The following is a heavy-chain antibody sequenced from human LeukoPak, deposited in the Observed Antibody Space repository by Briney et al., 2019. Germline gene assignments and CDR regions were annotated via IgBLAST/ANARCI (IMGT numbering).Heavy chain of an antibody. V-gene: IGHV3-30*04. CDR3: ARGLPWYSSSPGGGNYFDY. D-gene: IGHD6-13*01. CDR1: GFSFSNYA. J-gene: IGHJ4*02. Sequence: GGSLRLSCAASGFSFSNYAMHWVRQAPGKGLEWVAVISYDGSGQYYVDSEKGRFTISRDNSKNTLYLQMNNLRAEDTAVYYCARGLPWYSSSPGGGNYFDYWGQGTLVTVSS. CDR2: ISYDGSGQ.